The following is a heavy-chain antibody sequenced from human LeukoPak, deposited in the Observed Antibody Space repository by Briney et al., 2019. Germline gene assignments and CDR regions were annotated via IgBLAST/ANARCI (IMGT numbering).Heavy chain of an antibody. D-gene: IGHD2-8*02. V-gene: IGHV3-23*01. CDR3: AKARLSTGWTYNDY. J-gene: IGHJ4*02. CDR2: VVGDGTTT. Sequence: GGSLRLSCAASGFTFVNFAMSWIRLAPGKGLEWVSAVVGDGTTTFYADSVKGRFTISRDNSKNTVYLQINSLRDEDTAVYYCAKARLSTGWTYNDYWGQGTLVTVSS. CDR1: GFTFVNFA.